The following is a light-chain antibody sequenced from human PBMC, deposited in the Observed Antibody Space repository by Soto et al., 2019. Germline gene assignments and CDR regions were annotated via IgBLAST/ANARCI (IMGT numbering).Light chain of an antibody. CDR2: AAS. CDR3: QQRNSYPIT. Sequence: LTQSPASLSLSPGERATLSCRASHSVSRSFLAWYQQKPGKAPTLLIHAASTLQSGVPSRYSGSGSGTEFTLTISSLQPEDFATYYCQQRNSYPITFGQGTRLEIK. V-gene: IGKV1-9*01. CDR1: HSVSRSF. J-gene: IGKJ5*01.